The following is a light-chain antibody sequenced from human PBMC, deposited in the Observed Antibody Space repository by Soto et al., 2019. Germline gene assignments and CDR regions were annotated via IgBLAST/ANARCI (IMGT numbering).Light chain of an antibody. V-gene: IGLV1-51*01. CDR3: GTWDSSLSIVV. J-gene: IGLJ1*01. CDR1: KSYIGNNF. CDR2: DNS. Sequence: QSVLTQPPSVSAAPGQKVTMSCSGTKSYIGNNFVSWYKHLPGTAPKLIIYDNSQRPSGIPDRFSGSKSGTSATLGITGLQTGDDADYYCGTWDSSLSIVVFGTGTQLTVL.